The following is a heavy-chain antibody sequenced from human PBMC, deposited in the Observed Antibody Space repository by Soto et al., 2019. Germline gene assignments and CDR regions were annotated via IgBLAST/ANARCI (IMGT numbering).Heavy chain of an antibody. Sequence: QVQLQQWGAGPLRPLETLSLTCGVSGGSFSGYYWAWIRQYPGKGLEWIGEINDRGSINYNPSLKSRVSISVDTSKNHYCLKLRSVTAADTAVYYCARESHDILTGPPWVWYFDLWGRGTLVTVSS. D-gene: IGHD3-9*01. J-gene: IGHJ2*01. CDR1: GGSFSGYY. CDR3: ARESHDILTGPPWVWYFDL. V-gene: IGHV4-34*01. CDR2: INDRGSI.